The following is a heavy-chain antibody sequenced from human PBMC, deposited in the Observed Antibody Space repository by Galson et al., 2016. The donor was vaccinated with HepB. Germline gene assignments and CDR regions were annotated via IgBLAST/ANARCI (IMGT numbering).Heavy chain of an antibody. D-gene: IGHD5-24*01. Sequence: SLRLSCAASGFNFNTYVMSWVRQAPGQGLEWVAGISASGDSTQYADSVKGRFTISRDNSKHTLFLQMNSLSAEDTAIYSCARRMQMAYGYYFDYWGQGTLVTASS. J-gene: IGHJ4*02. CDR3: ARRMQMAYGYYFDY. CDR1: GFNFNTYV. CDR2: ISASGDST. V-gene: IGHV3-23*01.